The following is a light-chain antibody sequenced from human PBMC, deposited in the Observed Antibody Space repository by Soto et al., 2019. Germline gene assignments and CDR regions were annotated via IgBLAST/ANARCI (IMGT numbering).Light chain of an antibody. J-gene: IGLJ2*01. CDR3: SSYMSSSTVV. CDR1: SSDVGAYNY. Sequence: QLVLTQPASVSGSPGQSITISCTGTSSDVGAYNYVSWYLHHPGKAPKLMIYEVSNRPSGISNRFSGSKSGSTASLTISGLQAEDEADYYCSSYMSSSTVVFGGGTKLTVL. CDR2: EVS. V-gene: IGLV2-14*01.